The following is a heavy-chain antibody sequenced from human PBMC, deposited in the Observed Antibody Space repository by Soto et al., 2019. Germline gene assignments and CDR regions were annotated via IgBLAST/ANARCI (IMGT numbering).Heavy chain of an antibody. Sequence: PGVSMRVSCAASGLNFSSYGMHWVRKAPGKGLEWVAVIWYDGSNKYYADSVKGRFTISRDDSKNTLYLQMTSLRAEDTAVYYCTRDHSCTNGVCYVPPYYYYYYGMDVWGQGTTVTAP. CDR1: GLNFSSYG. CDR2: IWYDGSNK. V-gene: IGHV3-33*01. CDR3: TRDHSCTNGVCYVPPYYYYYYGMDV. J-gene: IGHJ6*02. D-gene: IGHD2-8*01.